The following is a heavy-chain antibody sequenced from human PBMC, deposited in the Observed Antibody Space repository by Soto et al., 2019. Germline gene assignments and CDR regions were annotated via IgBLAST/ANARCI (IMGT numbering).Heavy chain of an antibody. D-gene: IGHD3-22*01. CDR2: INHSGST. CDR1: GGSFSGYY. J-gene: IGHJ4*02. Sequence: SETLSLTCAVYGGSFSGYYWSWIRQPPGKGLEWIGEINHSGSTNYNPSLKSRVTISVDTSKNQFSLKLSSVTAADTAVYYCARTWQTDSSGYYSTYWGQGTLVAVSS. CDR3: ARTWQTDSSGYYSTY. V-gene: IGHV4-34*01.